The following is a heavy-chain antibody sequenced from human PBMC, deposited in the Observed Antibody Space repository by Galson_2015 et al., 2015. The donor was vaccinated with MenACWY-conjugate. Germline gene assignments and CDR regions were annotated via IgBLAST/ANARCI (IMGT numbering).Heavy chain of an antibody. Sequence: QSGAEVTKPGESLQISCKGSGYSFTTYWIGWVRQMPGKGLEWMGLISPGDSYTRYNPAFQGQVTISADKSISTAYLQWNSLQASDTAMYYCARHPPGGRGMDVWGQGTTVTVSS. CDR1: GYSFTTYW. J-gene: IGHJ6*02. D-gene: IGHD1-26*01. CDR3: ARHPPGGRGMDV. V-gene: IGHV5-51*01. CDR2: ISPGDSYT.